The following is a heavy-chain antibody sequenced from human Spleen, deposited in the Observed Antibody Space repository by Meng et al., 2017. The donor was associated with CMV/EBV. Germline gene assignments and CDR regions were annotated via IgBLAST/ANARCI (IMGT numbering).Heavy chain of an antibody. D-gene: IGHD2-21*01. V-gene: IGHV4-59*01. Sequence: GSLRLSCAVSGFTFSSYAMVWVRQVPGKGLEWIGYIYYNGISHYNPSLKSRVTMSVDTSKNQFSLRLSSVTAADTAVYYCARDVNVAGHGMDVWGQGTTVTVSS. J-gene: IGHJ6*02. CDR2: IYYNGIS. CDR3: ARDVNVAGHGMDV. CDR1: GFTFSSYA.